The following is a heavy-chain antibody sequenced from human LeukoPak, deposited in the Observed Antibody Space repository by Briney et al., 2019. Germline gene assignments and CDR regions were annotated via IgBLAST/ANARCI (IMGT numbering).Heavy chain of an antibody. Sequence: SETLSLTCTVSGGSISSYYWSWIRQPPGKGLEWIGYTYYSGSTNYNPSLKSRVTISVDTSKNQFSLKMRSVSAADTAVYYCARAWGTVAIDYWGQGTLVTVSS. CDR1: GGSISSYY. D-gene: IGHD5-12*01. J-gene: IGHJ4*02. CDR2: TYYSGST. V-gene: IGHV4-59*12. CDR3: ARAWGTVAIDY.